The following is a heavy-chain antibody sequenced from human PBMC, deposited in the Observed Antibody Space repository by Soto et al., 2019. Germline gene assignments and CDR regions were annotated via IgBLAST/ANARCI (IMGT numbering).Heavy chain of an antibody. CDR1: GFTFSRYA. J-gene: IGHJ4*02. D-gene: IGHD2-8*01. CDR2: ISGSGGST. Sequence: GGSLRLSCAASGFTFSRYAMSWVRQAPGKGLEWVSAISGSGGSTYYADSVKGRFTISRDNSKNTLYLQMNSLRAEDTAVYYWAKNLLWPWPNYLDSWGQGTLVTHSS. V-gene: IGHV3-23*01. CDR3: AKNLLWPWPNYLDS.